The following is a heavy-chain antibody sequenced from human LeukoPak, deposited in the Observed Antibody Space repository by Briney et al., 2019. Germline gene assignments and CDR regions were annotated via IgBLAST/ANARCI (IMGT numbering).Heavy chain of an antibody. D-gene: IGHD4-17*01. CDR1: GGSSSGYY. CDR2: ITHGGST. Sequence: SETLSLTCAVYGGSSSGYYWSWVRQPPGKGLEWMGEITHGGSTNYNAALMSRVTISVHTSKTKVYLKLTSVPAADTAVYYCARGRVRIRTVTTQRLYYFDYWGQGTLVTVSS. J-gene: IGHJ4*02. CDR3: ARGRVRIRTVTTQRLYYFDY. V-gene: IGHV4-34*01.